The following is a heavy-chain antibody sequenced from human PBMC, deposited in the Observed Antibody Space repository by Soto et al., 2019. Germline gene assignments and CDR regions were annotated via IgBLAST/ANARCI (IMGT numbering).Heavy chain of an antibody. J-gene: IGHJ2*01. D-gene: IGHD3-22*01. CDR3: AREKYDSSGYYPLYWYFDL. CDR2: IIPIFGTA. V-gene: IGHV1-69*13. CDR1: GGSFSSYA. Sequence: ASVKVSGRASGGSFSSYAISWVRQAPGQGLEWMGGIIPIFGTANYAQKFQGRVTITADESTSTAYMELSSLRSEDTAVYYCAREKYDSSGYYPLYWYFDLWGRGTLVTVSS.